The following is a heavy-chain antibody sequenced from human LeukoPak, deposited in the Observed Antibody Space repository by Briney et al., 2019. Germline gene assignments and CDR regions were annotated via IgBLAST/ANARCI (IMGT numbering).Heavy chain of an antibody. Sequence: GGSLRLSCAASGFTFNNYAMSWVPHAPGEGLEWVSAISGTGGSTYYADSVKGRFTISRDNSKNTLYLQMNSLRAEDTAVYDCAKDRSEVGTDDAFDIWGQGTMVTVSS. CDR3: AKDRSEVGTDDAFDI. D-gene: IGHD3-10*01. J-gene: IGHJ3*02. CDR1: GFTFNNYA. V-gene: IGHV3-23*01. CDR2: ISGTGGST.